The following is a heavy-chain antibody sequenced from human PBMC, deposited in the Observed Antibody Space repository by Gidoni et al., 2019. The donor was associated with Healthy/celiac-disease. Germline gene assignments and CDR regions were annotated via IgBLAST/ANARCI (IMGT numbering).Heavy chain of an antibody. D-gene: IGHD5-18*01. J-gene: IGHJ4*02. CDR3: ARDSDFVDTAMAY. V-gene: IGHV1-18*01. CDR2: ISAYNG. CDR1: GYTFTSYG. Sequence: QVQLVQSGAAVKKPGASVKVSCKASGYTFTSYGISWVRQAPGQGLEWMGWISAYNGNTSTSTAYMELRRLRSDDTAVYYCARDSDFVDTAMAYWGQGTLVTVSS.